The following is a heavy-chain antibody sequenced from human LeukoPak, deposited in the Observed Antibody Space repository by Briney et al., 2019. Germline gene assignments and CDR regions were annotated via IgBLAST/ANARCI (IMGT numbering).Heavy chain of an antibody. V-gene: IGHV4-59*08. CDR3: ARHRSIGSYIYAMDV. Sequence: PSETLSLTCTVSDGSISSYFWSWIRQPPGKGLEWIGYIHYSGTTNHNPSLKSRVTISVDTSKNQFSLKLSSETATDTAVYYCARHRSIGSYIYAMDVWGQGTTVTVSS. D-gene: IGHD6-19*01. CDR2: IHYSGTT. CDR1: DGSISSYF. J-gene: IGHJ6*02.